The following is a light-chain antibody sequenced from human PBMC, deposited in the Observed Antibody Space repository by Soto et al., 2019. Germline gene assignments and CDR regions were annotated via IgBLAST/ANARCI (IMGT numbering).Light chain of an antibody. CDR3: LVSYSGAYVV. CDR2: DTT. J-gene: IGLJ2*01. CDR1: TGAVTTAHY. Sequence: HAVVTQEPSLTVSPGGTVTLTCGSSTGAVTTAHYPNWFQQKPGQAPRTLIYDTTNKHSWTPARFSGSLLGGKAALTLSGAQPEDEADYYCLVSYSGAYVVFGGGTKLTVL. V-gene: IGLV7-46*01.